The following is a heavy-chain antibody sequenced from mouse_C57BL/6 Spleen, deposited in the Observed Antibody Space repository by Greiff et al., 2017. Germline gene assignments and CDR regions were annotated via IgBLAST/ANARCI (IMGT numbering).Heavy chain of an antibody. D-gene: IGHD2-1*01. V-gene: IGHV1-52*01. Sequence: QVQLQQPGAELVRPGSSVKLSCKASGYTFTSYWLHWVKQRPIQGLEWIGNIDPSDSETHYNQKFKDKATLTVDKSSSTAYMQLRSLTSEDSAVYYCARGTTGSTGYFDYWGQGTTLTVSS. CDR1: GYTFTSYW. J-gene: IGHJ2*01. CDR2: IDPSDSET. CDR3: ARGTTGSTGYFDY.